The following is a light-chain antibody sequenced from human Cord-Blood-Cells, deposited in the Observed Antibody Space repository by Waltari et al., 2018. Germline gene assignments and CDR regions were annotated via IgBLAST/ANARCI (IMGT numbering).Light chain of an antibody. J-gene: IGKJ1*01. CDR1: QSVSSN. V-gene: IGKV3-15*01. Sequence: EIVMTQSPATLSVSPGERATLSCRASQSVSSNLAWYQQKPGQAPRLPIYGGSTRATGIPARFSGSGSVTEFTLTISSLQSEDFAVYYCQQYNNWPPWTFGQGTKVEIK. CDR2: GGS. CDR3: QQYNNWPPWT.